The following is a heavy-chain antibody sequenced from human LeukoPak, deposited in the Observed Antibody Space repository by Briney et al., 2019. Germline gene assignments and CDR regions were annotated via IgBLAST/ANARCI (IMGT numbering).Heavy chain of an antibody. J-gene: IGHJ5*02. CDR3: ARDRGTKRSNPNNWFDP. V-gene: IGHV3-48*04. CDR2: ISSSSSTI. D-gene: IGHD1-26*01. Sequence: GGSLRLSCAASGFTFSSYSMNWVRQAPGKGLEWVSYISSSSSTIYYADSVKGRFTISRDNAKNSLYLQMNSLRAEDTAVYYCARDRGTKRSNPNNWFDPWGQGTLVTVSS. CDR1: GFTFSSYS.